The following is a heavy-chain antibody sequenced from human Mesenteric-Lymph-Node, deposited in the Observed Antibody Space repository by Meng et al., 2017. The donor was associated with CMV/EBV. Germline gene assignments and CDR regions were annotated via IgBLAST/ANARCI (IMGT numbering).Heavy chain of an antibody. V-gene: IGHV4-59*01. D-gene: IGHD7-27*01. CDR1: GGSISGYY. Sequence: SETLSLTCSVSGGSISGYYWSWIRQPPGKGLEWIGYIRYTGSTNYNASLKSRVTISVDTSKNQFSLKLSSVTAADTAVYYCARANWGYFDYWGQGTLVTVSS. CDR2: IRYTGST. CDR3: ARANWGYFDY. J-gene: IGHJ4*02.